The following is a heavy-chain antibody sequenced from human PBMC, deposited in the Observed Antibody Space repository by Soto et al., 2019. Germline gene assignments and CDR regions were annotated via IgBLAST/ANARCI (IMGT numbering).Heavy chain of an antibody. Sequence: GGTLRLSCAASGFTFGSYAIYWVCLAPGKGLEWVAVISYDGSNQSYAASVKVRFPISRDNSKTTFYLQLNRLRAENTAVFFCAGSCRDIGTYFAYGAQGTLVTVSS. CDR2: ISYDGSNQ. D-gene: IGHD1-26*01. CDR3: AGSCRDIGTYFAY. CDR1: GFTFGSYA. V-gene: IGHV3-30-3*01. J-gene: IGHJ4*02.